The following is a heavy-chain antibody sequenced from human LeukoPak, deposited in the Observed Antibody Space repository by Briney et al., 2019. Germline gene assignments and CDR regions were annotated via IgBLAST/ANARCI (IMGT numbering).Heavy chain of an antibody. J-gene: IGHJ6*02. CDR1: GGSFSGYY. V-gene: IGHV4-34*01. D-gene: IGHD2-21*02. CDR3: ARGLAYCGGDCYSALLKYYYGMDV. Sequence: PSETLSLTCAVYGGSFSGYYWSWIRQPPGKGLEWIGEINHSGSTNYNPSLKSRVTISVDTSKTQFSLKLSSVTAADTAVYYCARGLAYCGGDCYSALLKYYYGMDVWGQGTTVTVSS. CDR2: INHSGST.